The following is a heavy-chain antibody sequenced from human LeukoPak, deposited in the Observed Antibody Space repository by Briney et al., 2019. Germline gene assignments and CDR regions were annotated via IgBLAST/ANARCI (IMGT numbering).Heavy chain of an antibody. J-gene: IGHJ4*02. V-gene: IGHV1-2*02. D-gene: IGHD7-27*01. Sequence: ASVKVSCKASGYTFTGYYMHWVRQAPGQGLEWMGWINPNSGGTNYAQKFQGRVTMTRDTSISTAYMELSRLRSDDTAVYYCARRHIITGDYGVIVFDYWGQGTLVTVSS. CDR2: INPNSGGT. CDR1: GYTFTGYY. CDR3: ARRHIITGDYGVIVFDY.